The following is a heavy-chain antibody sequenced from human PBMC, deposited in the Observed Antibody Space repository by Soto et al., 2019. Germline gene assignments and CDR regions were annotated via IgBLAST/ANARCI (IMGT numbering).Heavy chain of an antibody. CDR3: ARRDGSYEAWFDP. D-gene: IGHD1-26*01. V-gene: IGHV4-39*01. J-gene: IGHJ5*02. CDR2: IHYSGST. Sequence: QLQLQESGPGLVKPSETLSLTCTVSGGSISSSAYYWVWIRQPPGKGLEWIGSIHYSGSTYYNPSLKSRVTISVDTSKNQFSVRLSSVTAADTAVYYCARRDGSYEAWFDPWGQGSLVTVSS. CDR1: GGSISSSAYY.